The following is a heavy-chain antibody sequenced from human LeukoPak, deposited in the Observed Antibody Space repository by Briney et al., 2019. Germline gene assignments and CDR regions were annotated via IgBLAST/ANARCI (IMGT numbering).Heavy chain of an antibody. D-gene: IGHD3-16*02. CDR2: IYYSGST. CDR1: GGSISSYY. Sequence: PSETLSLTCTVSGGSISSYYWSWIRQPPGKRLEWIGYIYYSGSTNYNPSLKSLVTISVDTSKNQFSLKLSSVTAADTAVYYCASTRYYDYVWGSYRPLYYFDYWGQGTLVTVSS. J-gene: IGHJ4*02. V-gene: IGHV4-59*01. CDR3: ASTRYYDYVWGSYRPLYYFDY.